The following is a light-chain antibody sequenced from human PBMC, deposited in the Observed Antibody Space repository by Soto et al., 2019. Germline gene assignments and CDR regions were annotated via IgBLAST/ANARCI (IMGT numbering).Light chain of an antibody. CDR3: LQHSEYPRT. CDR1: QGIGIY. V-gene: IGKV1-17*03. Sequence: DIQMTQSPSAMSASVGDRVTITCRASQGIGIYLAWFQQKPGQVPKRLIYTGSSLQSGVPSRFSGSGSGTEFNLTISSLQPEDFATYYCLQHSEYPRTFGQGTKVEI. CDR2: TGS. J-gene: IGKJ1*01.